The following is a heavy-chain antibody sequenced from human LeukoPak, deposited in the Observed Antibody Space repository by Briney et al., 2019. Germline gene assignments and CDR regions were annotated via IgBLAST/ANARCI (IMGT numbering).Heavy chain of an antibody. CDR1: GGTLNVYS. CDR3: ARVGLLTGYYFFDY. Sequence: ASVKVSCKALGGTLNVYSVNWVRQAPGQGLEWMGGIIPIFGTTKYAQNFQGRVTINADKSTRTVYLELRSLRSEDTAVYYCARVGLLTGYYFFDYWGQGTLVTVSS. V-gene: IGHV1-69*06. CDR2: IIPIFGTT. D-gene: IGHD3-9*01. J-gene: IGHJ4*02.